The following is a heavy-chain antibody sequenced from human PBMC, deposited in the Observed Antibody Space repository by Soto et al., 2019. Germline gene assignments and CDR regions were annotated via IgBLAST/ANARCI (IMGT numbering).Heavy chain of an antibody. D-gene: IGHD4-17*01. CDR3: ARDVIFSDGHYNFDY. V-gene: IGHV7-4-1*01. CDR2: INTNTGNP. Sequence: ASVKVSCKASGYTFTSYAMNWVRQAPGQGLEGMGWINTNTGNPTYAQGFTGRFVFSLDTSVSTAYLQICSLKAEDTAVYYCARDVIFSDGHYNFDYWGQGTLVTVSS. J-gene: IGHJ4*02. CDR1: GYTFTSYA.